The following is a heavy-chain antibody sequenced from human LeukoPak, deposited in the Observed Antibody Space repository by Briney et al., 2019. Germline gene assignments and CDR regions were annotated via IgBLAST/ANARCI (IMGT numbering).Heavy chain of an antibody. CDR1: GYTFTSYG. D-gene: IGHD2-2*01. V-gene: IGHV1-18*01. Sequence: ASVKVSCKSSGYTFTSYGFSWVRQAPGQGLEWMGWISAYNGNTNYAQKLQGRVTMTTDTSTSTAYMELRSLRSDDTAVYYCERGDQLLPYCMDVWGKGTTVTVSS. CDR3: ERGDQLLPYCMDV. CDR2: ISAYNGNT. J-gene: IGHJ6*03.